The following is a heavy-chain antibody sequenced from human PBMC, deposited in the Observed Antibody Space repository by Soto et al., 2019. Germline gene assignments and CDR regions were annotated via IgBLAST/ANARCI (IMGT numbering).Heavy chain of an antibody. CDR2: INAGNGNT. CDR3: ARGQWPNQAFQH. Sequence: GASVKVSCKASGYTFTSYAIHWVRQAPGQRLEWMGWINAGNGNTKYSQKFQGRVTITRDTSASTAYMELSSLRSEDTAVYYCARGQWPNQAFQHWGQGTLVTVSS. D-gene: IGHD6-19*01. J-gene: IGHJ1*01. CDR1: GYTFTSYA. V-gene: IGHV1-3*01.